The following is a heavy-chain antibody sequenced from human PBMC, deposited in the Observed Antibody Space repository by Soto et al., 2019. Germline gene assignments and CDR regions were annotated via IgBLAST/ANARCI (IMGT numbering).Heavy chain of an antibody. CDR3: ARVIGVQAAMGYNWTPRGRDV. CDR2: INPSGGST. J-gene: IGHJ6*04. D-gene: IGHD1-20*01. CDR1: GYTFTSYY. Sequence: ASVKVSCKASGYTFTSYYMHWVRQAPGQGLEWMGIINPSGGSTSYAQKFQGRVTMTRDTSTSTVYMELSSLRSEDTAVYYCARVIGVQAAMGYNWTPRGRDVGAKGTTVTVSS. V-gene: IGHV1-46*01.